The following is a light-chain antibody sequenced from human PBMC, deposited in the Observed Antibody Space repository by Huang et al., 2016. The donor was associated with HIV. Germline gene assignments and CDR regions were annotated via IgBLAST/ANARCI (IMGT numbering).Light chain of an antibody. V-gene: IGKV4-1*01. CDR2: WAS. Sequence: DIVMTQSPDSLAVSLGERATSNCKSSQSVLYSSNNKNYLAWYRQKSGQPPKVLIYWASTRESGIPGRFSGSGSGTDFTLTISSLQAEDVAVYYCQQYYSSPGTFGQGTKLEIK. J-gene: IGKJ2*01. CDR1: QSVLYSSNNKNY. CDR3: QQYYSSPGT.